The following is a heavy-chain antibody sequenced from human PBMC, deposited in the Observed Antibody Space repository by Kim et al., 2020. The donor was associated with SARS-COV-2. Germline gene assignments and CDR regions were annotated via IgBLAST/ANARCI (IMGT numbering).Heavy chain of an antibody. D-gene: IGHD2-15*01. CDR2: IKSDGSST. Sequence: GGSLRLSCAASGFTFSSYWMHWVRQVPGKGLVWVSRIKSDGSSTNYADSVKGRFTISRDNAKNTLYLQMNSLRAEDTAVYYCAREPPTPYCSGCSFYYGMDVWGQGTTVTVSS. CDR1: GFTFSSYW. CDR3: AREPPTPYCSGCSFYYGMDV. J-gene: IGHJ6*02. V-gene: IGHV3-74*01.